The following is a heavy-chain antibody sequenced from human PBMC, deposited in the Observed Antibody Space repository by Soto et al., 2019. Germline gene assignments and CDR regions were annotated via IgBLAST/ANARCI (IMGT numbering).Heavy chain of an antibody. CDR3: AKEGHSYRSRCLDY. D-gene: IGHD6-13*01. CDR2: ISHDGKVK. CDR1: GFTFSTYG. V-gene: IGHV3-30*18. Sequence: QVQLVESGGGVVQPGRSLRLSCAGSGFTFSTYGMQWVRQAPGKGLEWVAVISHDGKVKYYADSVKGRFTLSRDNSENTLYLQMNSLRGEDTAVYYCAKEGHSYRSRCLDYWGQGTLVTVSS. J-gene: IGHJ4*02.